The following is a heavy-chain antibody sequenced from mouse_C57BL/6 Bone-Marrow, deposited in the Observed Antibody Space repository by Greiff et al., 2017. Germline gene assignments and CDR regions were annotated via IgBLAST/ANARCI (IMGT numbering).Heavy chain of an antibody. CDR1: GYTFTSYW. CDR2: IHPNSGST. CDR3: ALSTMVREFAY. Sequence: QVQLQQPGAELVKPGASVKLSCKASGYTFTSYWMHWVKQRPGQGLEWIGMIHPNSGSTNYNEKFKSKATLTVDKSSSTAYMQLSSLTSEDSAVYYCALSTMVREFAYWGQGTLVTVSA. J-gene: IGHJ3*01. V-gene: IGHV1-64*01. D-gene: IGHD2-1*01.